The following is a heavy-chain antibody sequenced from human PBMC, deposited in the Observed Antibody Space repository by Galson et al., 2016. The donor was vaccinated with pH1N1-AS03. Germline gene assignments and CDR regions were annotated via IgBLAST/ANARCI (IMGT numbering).Heavy chain of an antibody. V-gene: IGHV3-21*01. CDR2: ISSSSDYT. J-gene: IGHJ5*02. D-gene: IGHD4-17*01. CDR1: GFTFTSYS. Sequence: SLRLSCAASGFTFTSYSMNWVRQAPGVGLEWVSSISSSSDYTHYADSVKGRFTISRDNAKNSLYLQMNSLRAEDTAVYYCVRDLGTVTVNWFDPWGQGTLVTASS. CDR3: VRDLGTVTVNWFDP.